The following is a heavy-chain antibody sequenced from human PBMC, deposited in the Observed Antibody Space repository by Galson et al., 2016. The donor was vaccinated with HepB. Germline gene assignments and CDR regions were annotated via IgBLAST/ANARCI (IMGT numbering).Heavy chain of an antibody. CDR1: GFIFINFG. V-gene: IGHV3-30*18. Sequence: SLRLSCAASGFIFINFGMHWVRQAPGKGLEWVAVISPDGSKIYYADSAKGRFTISRDNSKSTLFLQMTSLRADDTAMYYCAKVFRQYSYVYSGWYFDLWGRGTLVTVSS. D-gene: IGHD5-18*01. CDR2: ISPDGSKI. CDR3: AKVFRQYSYVYSGWYFDL. J-gene: IGHJ2*01.